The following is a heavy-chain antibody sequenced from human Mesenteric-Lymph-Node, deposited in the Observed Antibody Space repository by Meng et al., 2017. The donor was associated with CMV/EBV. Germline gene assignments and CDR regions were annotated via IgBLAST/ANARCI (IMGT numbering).Heavy chain of an antibody. CDR3: AYFGDLPPLW. V-gene: IGHV6-1*01. J-gene: IGHJ4*02. CDR2: TYYRSESYN. Sequence: QINLHPSLHALGMLSQTLSVTCTISGESISSNNAAWNWIRQSPSRGLEWLGRTYYRSESYNDYAVSVKSRISVNLDTSKNQLSLHLNFVTPEDTAVYYCAYFGDLPPLWWGQGTLVTVSS. CDR1: GESISSNNAA. D-gene: IGHD3-16*01.